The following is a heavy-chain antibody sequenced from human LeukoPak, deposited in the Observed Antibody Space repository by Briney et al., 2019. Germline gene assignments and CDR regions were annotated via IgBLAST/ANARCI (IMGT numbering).Heavy chain of an antibody. D-gene: IGHD2-15*01. V-gene: IGHV4-61*08. J-gene: IGHJ6*02. CDR2: IYYSGST. Sequence: SETLSLTCTVSGGSISSGGYYWSWIRQHPGKGLEWIGYIYYSGSTYYNPSLKSRVTISVDTSNNQFSLKLSSVTAADTAVYYCARDSVYCSGGSCYSSYYGMDVWGQGTTVTVSS. CDR1: GGSISSGGYY. CDR3: ARDSVYCSGGSCYSSYYGMDV.